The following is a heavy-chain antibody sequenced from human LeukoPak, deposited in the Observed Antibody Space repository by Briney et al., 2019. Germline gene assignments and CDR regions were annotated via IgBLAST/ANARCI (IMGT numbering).Heavy chain of an antibody. J-gene: IGHJ5*02. Sequence: PGGSLRLSCATSGFNFDRYTIHWVRQAPGKGLEWVSLAGWAGGTTYYSDSVRGRFIISRDSGKNSVYLQMNSLGADDTAVYYCAKDPYRVVFATGNYLDPWGQGTLVTVSS. CDR3: AKDPYRVVFATGNYLDP. CDR2: AGWAGGTT. D-gene: IGHD2-15*01. V-gene: IGHV3-43*01. CDR1: GFNFDRYT.